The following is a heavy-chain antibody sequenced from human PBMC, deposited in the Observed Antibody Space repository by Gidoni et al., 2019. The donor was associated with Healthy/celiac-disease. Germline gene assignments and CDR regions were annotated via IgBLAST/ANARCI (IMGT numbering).Heavy chain of an antibody. J-gene: IGHJ6*02. CDR3: ARGARLQGGMDV. CDR1: GYSFTSYA. CDR2: INAGNGNT. Sequence: QVQLVPSGAEVKKPGAPVKVSCKASGYSFTSYAMHWVRQAPGQRLEWMGWINAGNGNTKYSQKFQGRVTITRDTSASTAYMELSSLRSEDTAVYYCARGARLQGGMDVWGQGTTITVSS. V-gene: IGHV1-3*01.